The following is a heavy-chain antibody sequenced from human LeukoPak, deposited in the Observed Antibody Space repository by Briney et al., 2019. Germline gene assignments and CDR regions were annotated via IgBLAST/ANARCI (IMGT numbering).Heavy chain of an antibody. CDR1: GFTFSTYS. Sequence: PGGSLRLSCAASGFTFSTYSMNWVRQAPGKGLEWVSSITSSSSTTYYADSVKGRFTISRDNAKNSLYLQMSSLRVEDTAVYYCARAEKGGYYDSSGYDYWGQGTLVTVSS. V-gene: IGHV3-48*01. D-gene: IGHD3-22*01. J-gene: IGHJ4*02. CDR3: ARAEKGGYYDSSGYDY. CDR2: ITSSSSTT.